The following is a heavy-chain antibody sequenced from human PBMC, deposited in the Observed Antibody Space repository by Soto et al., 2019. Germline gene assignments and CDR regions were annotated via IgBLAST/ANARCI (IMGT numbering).Heavy chain of an antibody. Sequence: QVQLVQSGAEVKKPGSSVKVSCKASGGTFSSYAISWVRQAPGQGLEWMGGIIPIFGTANYAQKFQGRVTIAADESTSTAYMELRSLSSEDKDLYYCAGRTGTPWGYYYYGMDVWGQGTTVTVSS. CDR3: AGRTGTPWGYYYYGMDV. D-gene: IGHD1-7*01. CDR2: IIPIFGTA. CDR1: GGTFSSYA. J-gene: IGHJ6*02. V-gene: IGHV1-69*01.